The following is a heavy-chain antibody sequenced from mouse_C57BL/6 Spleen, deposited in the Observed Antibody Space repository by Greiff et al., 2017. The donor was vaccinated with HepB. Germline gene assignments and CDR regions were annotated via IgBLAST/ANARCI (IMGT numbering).Heavy chain of an antibody. J-gene: IGHJ4*01. Sequence: QVQLQQPGAELVKPGASVKMSCKASGYTFTSYWITWVKQRPGQGLEWIGDIYPGSGSTNYNEKFKSKATLTGDTSSSTAYMQLSSLTSEDSAVYYCAREGITTVVGAMDYWGQGTSVTVSS. V-gene: IGHV1-55*01. CDR3: AREGITTVVGAMDY. CDR2: IYPGSGST. CDR1: GYTFTSYW. D-gene: IGHD1-1*01.